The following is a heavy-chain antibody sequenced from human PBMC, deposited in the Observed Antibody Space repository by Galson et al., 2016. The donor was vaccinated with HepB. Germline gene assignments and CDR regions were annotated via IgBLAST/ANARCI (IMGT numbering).Heavy chain of an antibody. Sequence: SLRLSCAASGFTFSNYAVSWVRQAPGKGLEWVSRISGGGGSTHYADSVKGRFTISRGNSKNTPYLQMNSLRAEDTAAYYCAKETYYDFLSGYYSNYYYGVDAWGQGTTVTVSS. CDR3: AKETYYDFLSGYYSNYYYGVDA. V-gene: IGHV3-23*01. D-gene: IGHD3-3*01. J-gene: IGHJ6*02. CDR2: ISGGGGST. CDR1: GFTFSNYA.